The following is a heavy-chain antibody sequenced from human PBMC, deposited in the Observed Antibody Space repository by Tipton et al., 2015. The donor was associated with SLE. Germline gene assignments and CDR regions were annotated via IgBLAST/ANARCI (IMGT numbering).Heavy chain of an antibody. Sequence: LRLSCAASGFTFSSYAMHWVRQPPGKGLEWIGEINHSGSTNYNPSLKSRVTISVDTSKNQFSLRLSSVTAADTALYYCHGGASHYYGSGRFSRGDYSDIDVWGQGTTVTVSS. V-gene: IGHV4-34*08. CDR3: HGGASHYYGSGRFSRGDYSDIDV. J-gene: IGHJ6*02. CDR1: GFTFSSYA. D-gene: IGHD3-10*01. CDR2: INHSGST.